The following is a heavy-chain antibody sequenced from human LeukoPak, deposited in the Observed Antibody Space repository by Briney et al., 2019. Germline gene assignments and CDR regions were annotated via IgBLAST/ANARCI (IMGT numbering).Heavy chain of an antibody. J-gene: IGHJ2*01. Sequence: GGSLRLSCGASGFSFSDYWMTWVRQAPGKGLEWVANIKQDGSEKYYVDSVKGRFTISRDNAKNSLYLQMNSLRAEDTAVYYCARHGRSARAHWYFDLWGRGTLVTVSP. V-gene: IGHV3-7*01. CDR1: GFSFSDYW. D-gene: IGHD2-8*01. CDR3: ARHGRSARAHWYFDL. CDR2: IKQDGSEK.